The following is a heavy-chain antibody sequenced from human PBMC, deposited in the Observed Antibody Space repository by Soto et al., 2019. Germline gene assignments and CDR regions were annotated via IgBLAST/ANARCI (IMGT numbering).Heavy chain of an antibody. V-gene: IGHV3-23*01. J-gene: IGHJ4*02. D-gene: IGHD2-21*01. CDR3: AKKSEIAVPRYYFDL. Sequence: GGSLRLSCAASGFAFGSYARSWVRQAPGKGLEWVSSMNGGGGSTYYAESVQGRFTISRDSSKNTLYLQMNSLRVEDTAVYYCAKKSEIAVPRYYFDLWGQGTLVTVSS. CDR2: MNGGGGST. CDR1: GFAFGSYA.